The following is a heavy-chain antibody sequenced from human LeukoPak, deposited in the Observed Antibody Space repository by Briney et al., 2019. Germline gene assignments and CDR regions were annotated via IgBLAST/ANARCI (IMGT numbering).Heavy chain of an antibody. CDR3: ARLLSGSYLFDY. CDR2: IYYSGST. CDR1: GGSISGYY. J-gene: IGHJ4*02. V-gene: IGHV4-59*08. Sequence: SETLSLTCTVSGGSISGYYWSWIRQPPGKGLEWIGYIYYSGSTNCNPSLKSRVTISVDTSKNQFSLKLSSVTAADTAVYYCARLLSGSYLFDYWGQGTLVTVSS. D-gene: IGHD1-26*01.